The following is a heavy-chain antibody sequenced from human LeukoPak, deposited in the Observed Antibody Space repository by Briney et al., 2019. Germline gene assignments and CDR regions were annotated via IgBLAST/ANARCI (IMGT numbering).Heavy chain of an antibody. D-gene: IGHD6-19*01. V-gene: IGHV3-43*01. CDR1: GFIFDDYT. CDR3: GKDSRYSSSLGALDH. Sequence: AGGSLRLSCAASGFIFDDYTMYWVRQAPGKGLEWVSVITWDGGTTYYADSVKGRFTISRDNSKNYLYLQMNSLRTEDTALYYCGKDSRYSSSLGALDHWGQGTLVTVSS. CDR2: ITWDGGTT. J-gene: IGHJ4*02.